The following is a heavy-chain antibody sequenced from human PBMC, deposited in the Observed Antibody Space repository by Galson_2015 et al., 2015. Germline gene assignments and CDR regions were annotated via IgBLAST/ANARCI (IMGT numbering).Heavy chain of an antibody. D-gene: IGHD3-10*01. CDR2: IWYDGSNK. CDR1: GFTFSSYG. V-gene: IGHV3-33*01. J-gene: IGHJ4*02. Sequence: SLRLSCAASGFTFSSYGMHWVRQAPGKGLEWVAVIWYDGSNKYYADSVKGRLTISRDNSKNTLYLQMNSLRAEDTAVYYCARGDPYGSGSYYNNRRYDYWGQGTLVTVSS. CDR3: ARGDPYGSGSYYNNRRYDY.